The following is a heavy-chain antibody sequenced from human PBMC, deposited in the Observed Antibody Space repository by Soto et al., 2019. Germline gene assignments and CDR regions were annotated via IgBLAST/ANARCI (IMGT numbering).Heavy chain of an antibody. D-gene: IGHD3-10*01. CDR3: ARSGSGWGDYYGGGLDY. V-gene: IGHV4-59*01. CDR1: GGSISSYY. J-gene: IGHJ4*02. CDR2: IYYSGST. Sequence: SETLSLTCTVSGGSISSYYWSWIRQPPGKGLEWIGYIYYSGSTNYNPSLKSRVTISVDTSKNQFSLKLSSVTAADTAVYYCARSGSGWGDYYGGGLDYWGQGTLVT.